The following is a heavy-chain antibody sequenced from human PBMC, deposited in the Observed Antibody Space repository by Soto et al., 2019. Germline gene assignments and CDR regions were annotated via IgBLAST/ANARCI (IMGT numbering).Heavy chain of an antibody. J-gene: IGHJ6*02. CDR1: GFTFSSYS. D-gene: IGHD3-10*01. CDR2: ISSSSSYI. CDR3: AREPYGSGSYNV. V-gene: IGHV3-21*01. Sequence: GGSLRLSCAASGFTFSSYSMNWVRQAPGKGLEWVSSISSSSSYIYYADSVKGRFTISSDNAKNSLYLQMNSLRAEDTAVYYCAREPYGSGSYNVWGQGTTVTVSS.